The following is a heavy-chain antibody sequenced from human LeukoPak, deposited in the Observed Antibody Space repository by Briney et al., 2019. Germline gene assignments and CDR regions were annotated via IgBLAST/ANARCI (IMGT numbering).Heavy chain of an antibody. D-gene: IGHD3-10*01. V-gene: IGHV5-10-1*01. J-gene: IGHJ4*02. CDR3: ARHVDTMVRGVITLHFDY. CDR2: IDPSDSYT. CDR1: GYSFTSYW. Sequence: GESLKISCKGSGYSFTSYWISWVRQMPGKGLEWMGRIDPSDSYTNYSPSFQGHVTISADKSISTAYLQWSSLKALDTAMYYCARHVDTMVRGVITLHFDYWGQGTLVTVSS.